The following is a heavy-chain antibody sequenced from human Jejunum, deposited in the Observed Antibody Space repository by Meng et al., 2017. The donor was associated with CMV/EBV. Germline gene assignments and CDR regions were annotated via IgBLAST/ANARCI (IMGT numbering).Heavy chain of an antibody. D-gene: IGHD3-22*01. J-gene: IGHJ4*02. Sequence: QVHLQESGPGLVRPSGTLSLTCAVSGDSISNYFWSWIRQPAGKKLEWIGRISPSGNINYIPSLKGRVTMSLDTSNNQIFLNLTSVTAADTALYYCARGESRGYYYFDYWGQGILVTVSS. CDR1: GDSISNYF. V-gene: IGHV4-4*07. CDR2: ISPSGNI. CDR3: ARGESRGYYYFDY.